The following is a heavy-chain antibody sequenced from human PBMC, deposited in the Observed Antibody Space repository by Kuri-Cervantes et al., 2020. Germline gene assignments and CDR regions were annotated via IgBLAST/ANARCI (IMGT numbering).Heavy chain of an antibody. D-gene: IGHD2-2*01. CDR1: GFTFSSYW. Sequence: GGSLRLSCAASGFTFSSYWMSWVRQAPGKGLEWVANIKQDGSEKYYVDSVRGRFTISRDNVKNSLYLQVSSLRVEDTAVYYCVRDYQNFWGQGTLVTVSS. CDR3: VRDYQNF. V-gene: IGHV3-7*01. J-gene: IGHJ4*02. CDR2: IKQDGSEK.